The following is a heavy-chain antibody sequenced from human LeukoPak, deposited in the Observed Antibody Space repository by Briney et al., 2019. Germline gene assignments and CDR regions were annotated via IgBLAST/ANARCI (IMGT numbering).Heavy chain of an antibody. D-gene: IGHD6-6*01. CDR1: GFTFSSYG. CDR3: SNWYSSSLFDY. J-gene: IGHJ4*02. Sequence: GGSLRLSCAASGFTFSSYGMHWVRQAPGKGLEWVAVISYDGSNKYYADSVKGRFTISRDNSKNTLYLQMNSLRAEDTAVYYCSNWYSSSLFDYWGQGTLVTVSS. CDR2: ISYDGSNK. V-gene: IGHV3-30*03.